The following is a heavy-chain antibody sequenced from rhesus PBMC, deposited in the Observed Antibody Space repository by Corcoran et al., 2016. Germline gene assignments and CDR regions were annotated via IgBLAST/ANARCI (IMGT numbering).Heavy chain of an antibody. V-gene: IGHV4-106*01. J-gene: IGHJ6*01. CDR3: SRDGWGDYYFVEGYGLDS. D-gene: IGHD3-34*01. CDR1: GGAISDDYY. CDR2: IYGSDAGT. Sequence: QVQLQESGPGLVKPSETLSLTCGVSGGAISDDYYWSWIRQPPGKGLEWIGYIYGSDAGTNYNPSLKNRVAISIDTSKDQFSLKMSSVTAADTAVYYCSRDGWGDYYFVEGYGLDSWGQGVVVTVSS.